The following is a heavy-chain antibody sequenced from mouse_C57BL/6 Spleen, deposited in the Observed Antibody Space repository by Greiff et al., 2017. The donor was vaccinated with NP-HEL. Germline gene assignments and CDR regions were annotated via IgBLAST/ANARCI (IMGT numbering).Heavy chain of an antibody. J-gene: IGHJ2*01. V-gene: IGHV1-50*01. CDR1: GYTFTSYW. CDR3: ASRDVGDY. D-gene: IGHD3-3*01. Sequence: QVQLQQPGAELVKPGASVKLSCKASGYTFTSYWMQWVKQRPGQGLEWIGEIDPSDSYTNYNQKFKGKATLTVDTSSSTAYMQLSSLTSEDSAVYYCASRDVGDYWGQGTTLTVSS. CDR2: IDPSDSYT.